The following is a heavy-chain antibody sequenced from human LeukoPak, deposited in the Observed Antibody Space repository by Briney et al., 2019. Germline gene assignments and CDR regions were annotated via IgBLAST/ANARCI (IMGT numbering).Heavy chain of an antibody. J-gene: IGHJ3*02. D-gene: IGHD2-2*01. Sequence: GRSLRLSCAASGFTFSSYAMHWVRQAPGKGLEWVAVISYDGSNKYYADSVKGRFTISRDNSKNTLYLQMNSLRAEDTAVYYCARDVDQDIVVVPAANFALDIWGQGTMVTVSS. CDR3: ARDVDQDIVVVPAANFALDI. CDR2: ISYDGSNK. CDR1: GFTFSSYA. V-gene: IGHV3-30-3*01.